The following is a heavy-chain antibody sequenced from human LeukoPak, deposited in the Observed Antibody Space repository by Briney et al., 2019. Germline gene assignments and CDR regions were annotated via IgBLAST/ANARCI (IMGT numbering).Heavy chain of an antibody. CDR3: AKSNGYGLIDI. D-gene: IGHD3-22*01. V-gene: IGHV4-59*12. Sequence: SETLSLTCTVSGVSISSYYWGWVRQPPGKALEWIGNIFYSGSTYYSPSLKSRVTISLDTSRNQFSLKLNSVTAADTAVYYCAKSNGYGLIDIWGRGTMVTVSS. CDR2: IFYSGST. CDR1: GVSISSYY. J-gene: IGHJ3*02.